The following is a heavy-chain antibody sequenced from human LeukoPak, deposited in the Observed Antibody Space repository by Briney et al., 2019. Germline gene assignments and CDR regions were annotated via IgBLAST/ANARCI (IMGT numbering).Heavy chain of an antibody. CDR2: IRQDGNTK. CDR3: ARSVPYGTTWYGRSDF. D-gene: IGHD6-13*01. CDR1: GFPFNSYW. J-gene: IGHJ4*02. Sequence: GGSLRLSCAAAGFPFNSYWMTWVRQAPGKGLEWVANIRQDGNTKHYLDSVKGRFTISRDNAMNSLYLQMNGLRAEDTAIYYCARSVPYGTTWYGRSDFWGQGTQVTVSS. V-gene: IGHV3-7*03.